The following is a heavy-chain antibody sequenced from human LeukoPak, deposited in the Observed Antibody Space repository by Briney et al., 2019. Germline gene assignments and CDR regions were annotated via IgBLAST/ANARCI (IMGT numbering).Heavy chain of an antibody. Sequence: SQTLSLTCAISGDSVSSNSAAWNWIRQSPSRGLEWLGRTYYRSKWNTHYAASVKSRITIKSGTSKNQFSLQLNSVTPEDTAVYYCARSSGWLDYWGQGTLVTVSS. J-gene: IGHJ4*02. CDR2: TYYRSKWNT. V-gene: IGHV6-1*01. D-gene: IGHD6-19*01. CDR1: GDSVSSNSAA. CDR3: ARSSGWLDY.